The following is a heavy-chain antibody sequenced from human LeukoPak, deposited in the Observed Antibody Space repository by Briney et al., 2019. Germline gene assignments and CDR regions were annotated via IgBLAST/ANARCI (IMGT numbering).Heavy chain of an antibody. CDR1: GGTFSSYA. J-gene: IGHJ5*02. D-gene: IGHD4-17*01. CDR2: IIPIFGTA. CDR3: ASGPTTVKFDP. Sequence: ASVKVSCKASGGTFSSYAISWVRQAPGQGLEWMGGIIPIFGTANYAQKFQGRVTITADESTSTAYMELSSLRSEDTAMYYCASGPTTVKFDPWGQGTLVTVSS. V-gene: IGHV1-69*13.